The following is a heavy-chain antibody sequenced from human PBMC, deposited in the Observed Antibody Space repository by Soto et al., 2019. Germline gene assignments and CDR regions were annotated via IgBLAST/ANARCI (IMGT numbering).Heavy chain of an antibody. Sequence: QVQLVESGGGVVQPGRSLRLSCSASKFTFSSYAMHWVRQAPGKGLEWVAVISYDETNEHYVDSVKGRFTISRDNSKSILYLQMNRLRPEDTAVYKCAKDLRTTISDYGMDVWGQGTTVTVSS. CDR3: AKDLRTTISDYGMDV. V-gene: IGHV3-30*18. J-gene: IGHJ6*02. CDR2: ISYDETNE. CDR1: KFTFSSYA.